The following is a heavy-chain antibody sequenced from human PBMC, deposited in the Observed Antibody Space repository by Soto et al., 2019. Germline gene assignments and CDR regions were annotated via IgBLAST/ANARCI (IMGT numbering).Heavy chain of an antibody. D-gene: IGHD6-19*01. CDR1: GYTFTSYY. V-gene: IGHV1-46*01. CDR3: ARDARSSYSSGWYYFDS. Sequence: HVQLVQSGAEVKKHGASVKVSCKESGYTFTSYYMHWVRQAPGQGLEWMGIINPSVGSTSYAQKFQCRVTMTRDTSTSTVYMELSSLRSEDTAVYYCARDARSSYSSGWYYFDSWGQGTLVAFSS. CDR2: INPSVGST. J-gene: IGHJ4*02.